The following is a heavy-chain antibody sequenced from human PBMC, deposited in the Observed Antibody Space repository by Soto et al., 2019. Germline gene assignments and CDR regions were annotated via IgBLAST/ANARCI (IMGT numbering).Heavy chain of an antibody. CDR2: IYYSGST. D-gene: IGHD5-18*01. J-gene: IGHJ4*02. CDR1: GGSISSYY. V-gene: IGHV4-59*01. Sequence: SETLSLTCTVSGGSISSYYWSWIRQPPGKGLEWIGYIYYSGSTNYNPSLKSRVTISVDTSKNQFSLKLSSVTAADTAVYYCARIGYSYGYAYFDYWGQGTPVTVSS. CDR3: ARIGYSYGYAYFDY.